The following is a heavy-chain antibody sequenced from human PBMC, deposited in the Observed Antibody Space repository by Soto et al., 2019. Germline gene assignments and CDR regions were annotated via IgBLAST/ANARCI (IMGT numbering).Heavy chain of an antibody. V-gene: IGHV3-73*01. D-gene: IGHD2-21*02. CDR2: IRSKANSYAT. CDR3: TRQRGGNSDPFFDY. J-gene: IGHJ4*02. Sequence: SLRLSCAPSGFTFSGSAMHWVRQASGKGLEWVGRIRSKANSYATAYAASVKGRFTISRDDSKNTAYLQMNSLKTEDTAVYYCTRQRGGNSDPFFDYWGQGTLVTVPQ. CDR1: GFTFSGSA.